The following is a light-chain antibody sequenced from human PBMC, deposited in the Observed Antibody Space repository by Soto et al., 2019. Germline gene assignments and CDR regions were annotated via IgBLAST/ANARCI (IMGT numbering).Light chain of an antibody. V-gene: IGKV3-15*01. CDR3: QQYNNWPRT. J-gene: IGKJ1*01. CDR1: QSVSNN. CDR2: GAS. Sequence: ETVMTQSPATLSVSPGERATLSCRASQSVSNNLAWYQQKPGQAPRLLIYGASTRATGIPARFSGSGSGTEFTLTITSLQSEDFALYYCQQYNNWPRTFGQGTKVDIK.